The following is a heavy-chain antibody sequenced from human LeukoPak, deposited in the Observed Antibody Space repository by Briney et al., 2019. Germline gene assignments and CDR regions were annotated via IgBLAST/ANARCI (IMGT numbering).Heavy chain of an antibody. D-gene: IGHD6-19*01. CDR2: ISYDGSNK. Sequence: GGSLRLSCAASGFTFSSYAMHWVRQAPGKGLEWVAVISYDGSNKYYGDSVKGRFTISRDNSKNTLYLQMNSLRAEDTAVYYCARRGIAVRNFDYWGQGTLVTVSS. CDR3: ARRGIAVRNFDY. J-gene: IGHJ4*02. V-gene: IGHV3-30-3*01. CDR1: GFTFSSYA.